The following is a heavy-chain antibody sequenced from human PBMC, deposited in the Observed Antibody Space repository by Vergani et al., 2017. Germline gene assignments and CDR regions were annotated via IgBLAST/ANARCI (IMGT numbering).Heavy chain of an antibody. D-gene: IGHD2-15*01. Sequence: EVQLVESGGGLVQPGGSLRLSCAASGFTFSSYSMNWVRQAPGKGLEWVSYISSSSSTIYYADSVKGRFTISRDNAKNSLYLQMNSLRAEDTAVYYCARERWSCSGGSCYSDYYYYYYMDVWGKGTTVTVSS. V-gene: IGHV3-48*01. CDR2: ISSSSSTI. CDR1: GFTFSSYS. CDR3: ARERWSCSGGSCYSDYYYYYYMDV. J-gene: IGHJ6*03.